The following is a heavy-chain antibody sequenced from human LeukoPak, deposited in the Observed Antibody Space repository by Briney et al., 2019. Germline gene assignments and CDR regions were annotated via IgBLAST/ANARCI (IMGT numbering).Heavy chain of an antibody. Sequence: PGGSLRLSCAASGFTFSSYSMNWVRQAPGKGLEWVSSISSSSSYIYYADSVKGRFTISRDNAKNSLYLQMNSLRAEDTAVYYCAKTIISGAGRTFDYWGQGTLVTVSS. V-gene: IGHV3-21*01. J-gene: IGHJ4*02. CDR3: AKTIISGAGRTFDY. CDR1: GFTFSSYS. D-gene: IGHD1-14*01. CDR2: ISSSSSYI.